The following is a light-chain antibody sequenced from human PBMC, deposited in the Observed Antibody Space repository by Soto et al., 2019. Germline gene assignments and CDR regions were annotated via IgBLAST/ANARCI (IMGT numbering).Light chain of an antibody. J-gene: IGKJ1*01. Sequence: VDKVKITCRASQNINNWIAWYQQTPGKAPKFLIYDASNLESGVPSRFSGRGSETEFTLTIRRLQPDDFATYYCQKYNSYSQAKFGKGNKVDIK. CDR3: QKYNSYSQAK. V-gene: IGKV1-5*01. CDR2: DAS. CDR1: QNINNW.